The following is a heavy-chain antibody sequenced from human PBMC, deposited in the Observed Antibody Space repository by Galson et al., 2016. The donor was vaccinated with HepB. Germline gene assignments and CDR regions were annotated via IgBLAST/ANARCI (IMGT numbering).Heavy chain of an antibody. CDR3: ARNDVLRVFHGMDV. Sequence: SETLSLTCSVSGVAVRTNYWSWVRHLPGKGLEWLGYISYSGTADYNPSLKSRASISMDNSKNQVSLKLNSTTAADTAVYYCARNDVLRVFHGMDVWGPGTTVTVSS. V-gene: IGHV4-59*02. CDR2: ISYSGTA. CDR1: GVAVRTNY. D-gene: IGHD6-6*01. J-gene: IGHJ6*02.